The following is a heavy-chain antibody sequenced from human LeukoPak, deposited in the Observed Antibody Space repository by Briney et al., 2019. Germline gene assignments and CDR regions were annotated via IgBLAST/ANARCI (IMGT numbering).Heavy chain of an antibody. CDR1: GGSISSSSFY. Sequence: SETLSLTCTVSGGSISSSSFYWGWIRQPPGKGLEWIGSIYYSGSTYYNPSLKSRVTISVDTSKNQFSLKLSSVTAADTAVYYCARESGYGDLGLCDYWGQGTLVTVSS. CDR3: ARESGYGDLGLCDY. V-gene: IGHV4-39*07. D-gene: IGHD4-17*01. J-gene: IGHJ4*02. CDR2: IYYSGST.